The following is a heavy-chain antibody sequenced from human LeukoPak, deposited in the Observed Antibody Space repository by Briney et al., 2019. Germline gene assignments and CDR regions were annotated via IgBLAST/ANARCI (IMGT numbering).Heavy chain of an antibody. V-gene: IGHV3-23*01. CDR1: GFTLSTYA. CDR3: ARDRRDGYNYYYYYGMDV. D-gene: IGHD5-24*01. CDR2: ISGSGDNT. J-gene: IGHJ6*02. Sequence: SGGSLRLSCAVSGFTLSTYAMSWVRQAPGKGLEWVSVISGSGDNTYYADSVKGRFTISRDNSKNTLYLQMNSLRAEDTAVYYCARDRRDGYNYYYYYGMDVWGQGTTVTVSS.